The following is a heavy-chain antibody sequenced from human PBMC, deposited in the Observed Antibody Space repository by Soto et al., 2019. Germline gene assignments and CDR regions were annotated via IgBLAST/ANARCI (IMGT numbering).Heavy chain of an antibody. J-gene: IGHJ3*02. CDR3: ARVTGWYGVDAFDI. Sequence: QVLLVQSGAEVKKPGASVKVSCKASGYTFTDYDIHWVRQATGQGLEWMGWMNSKYDNTGYAAKFQGRVTMTRNASISTAYMELSSLRSEDTAIYYCARVTGWYGVDAFDIWAKGLWSPSLQ. CDR1: GYTFTDYD. CDR2: MNSKYDNT. D-gene: IGHD6-19*01. V-gene: IGHV1-8*01.